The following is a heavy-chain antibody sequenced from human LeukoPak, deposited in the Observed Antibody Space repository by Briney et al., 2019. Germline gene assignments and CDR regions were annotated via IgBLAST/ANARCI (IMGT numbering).Heavy chain of an antibody. Sequence: GGSLRLSCAASGFTFSSYAMHWVRQAPGKGLEWVAVISYDGSNKYYADSVKGRFTISRDNSKNTLYLQMNSLRAEDTAVYYCARDCGHCGSTSCFRYYCRGMDVWGQGTTVTVSS. J-gene: IGHJ6*02. V-gene: IGHV3-30-3*01. CDR2: ISYDGSNK. CDR1: GFTFSSYA. D-gene: IGHD2-2*01. CDR3: ARDCGHCGSTSCFRYYCRGMDV.